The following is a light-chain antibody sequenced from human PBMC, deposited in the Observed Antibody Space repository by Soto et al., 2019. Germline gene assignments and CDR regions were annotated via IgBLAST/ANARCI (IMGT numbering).Light chain of an antibody. CDR3: AAWYDSLNGPV. J-gene: IGLJ2*01. CDR2: EIS. CDR1: SSDVGGYNY. V-gene: IGLV2-11*01. Sequence: QSALNQPRSVSGSPGQSVTISCTGTSSDVGGYNYVSWYQQLPGKAPKLMIYEISKRPSGVPDRFSGSKSGTSASLAISGLQSEDEADYYCAAWYDSLNGPVFGGGTKVTVL.